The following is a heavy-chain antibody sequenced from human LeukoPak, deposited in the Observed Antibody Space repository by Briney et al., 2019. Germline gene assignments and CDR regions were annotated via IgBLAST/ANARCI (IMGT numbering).Heavy chain of an antibody. CDR3: ARTTDTYYDFWSGYYTLNYFDY. D-gene: IGHD3-3*01. Sequence: NPSETLSLTCTVSGGSISSSSYYWGWIRQPPGKGLERIGSIYYSGSTYYNPSLKSRVTISVDTSKNQFSLKLSSVTAADTAAYYCARTTDTYYDFWSGYYTLNYFDYWGQGTLVTVSS. CDR2: IYYSGST. CDR1: GGSISSSSYY. J-gene: IGHJ4*02. V-gene: IGHV4-39*01.